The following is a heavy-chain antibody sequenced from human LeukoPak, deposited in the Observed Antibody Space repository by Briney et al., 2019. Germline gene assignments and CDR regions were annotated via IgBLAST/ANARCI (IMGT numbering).Heavy chain of an antibody. V-gene: IGHV3-7*03. CDR3: AKPATSILIYSYS. CDR1: GFTFSSYW. D-gene: IGHD2-2*01. CDR2: IKQDGSEK. Sequence: GGSLRLSCAASGFTFSSYWMSWVRQAPGKGLEWVANIKQDGSEKYYVDSVKGRFTISRDNAKNSLYLQMNSLRAEDTAVYYCAKPATSILIYSYSWGQGTLVTVSS. J-gene: IGHJ4*02.